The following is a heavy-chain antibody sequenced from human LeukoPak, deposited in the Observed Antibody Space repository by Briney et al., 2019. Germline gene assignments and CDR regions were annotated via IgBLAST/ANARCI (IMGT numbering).Heavy chain of an antibody. D-gene: IGHD1-26*01. J-gene: IGHJ6*03. V-gene: IGHV3-74*01. CDR2: IKTDGRST. Sequence: GGSLRLSCAASGFSFSSYLMHWVRQAPGKGLVWVSRIKTDGRSTTYADSVKGRFTISRDNAKNTVYLQMNSLRAEDTAVYHCARWYILGATVYMDVWGKGTTVTVSS. CDR1: GFSFSSYL. CDR3: ARWYILGATVYMDV.